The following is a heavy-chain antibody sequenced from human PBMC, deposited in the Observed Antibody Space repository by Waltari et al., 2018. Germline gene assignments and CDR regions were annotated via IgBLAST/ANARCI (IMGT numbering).Heavy chain of an antibody. CDR2: IIPIFGTA. CDR1: GGHFSSYS. CDR3: AKSQIIAAAGIGFDY. D-gene: IGHD6-13*01. Sequence: QVQLVQSGAEVKKPGSSVKVSCKASGGHFSSYSISGVRTDPGQGLEWMGVIIPIFGTANYAQKFQGIVTITADESTSTAYMELSSLRSEDTAVYYCAKSQIIAAAGIGFDYWGQGTLVTVSS. J-gene: IGHJ4*02. V-gene: IGHV1-69*13.